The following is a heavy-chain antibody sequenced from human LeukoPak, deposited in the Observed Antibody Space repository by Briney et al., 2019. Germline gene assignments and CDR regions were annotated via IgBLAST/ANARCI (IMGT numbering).Heavy chain of an antibody. D-gene: IGHD3-22*01. CDR3: AKVASYHSSGYCHFDY. Sequence: PGGALRLSCAASGFTFSSYAMSWVRQAPGKGLEWVSAISGSGGSTYYADFVKGRFNISRANAKNTLYLQMNSLRAEDTAVYSCAKVASYHSSGYCHFDYWGQGTLVTVSS. V-gene: IGHV3-23*01. CDR2: ISGSGGST. CDR1: GFTFSSYA. J-gene: IGHJ4*02.